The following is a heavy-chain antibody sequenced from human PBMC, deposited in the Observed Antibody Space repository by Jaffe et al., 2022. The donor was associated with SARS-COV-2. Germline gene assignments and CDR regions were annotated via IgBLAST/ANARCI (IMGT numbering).Heavy chain of an antibody. CDR1: GFTFSSYG. CDR2: IWYDGSNK. J-gene: IGHJ6*02. CDR3: ARDVVPAVYGMDV. D-gene: IGHD2-2*01. Sequence: QVQLVESGGGVVQPGRSLRLSCAASGFTFSSYGMHWVRQAPGKGLEWVAVIWYDGSNKYYADSVKGRFTISRDNSKNTLYLQMNSLRAEDTAVYYCARDVVPAVYGMDVWGQGTTVTVSS. V-gene: IGHV3-33*01.